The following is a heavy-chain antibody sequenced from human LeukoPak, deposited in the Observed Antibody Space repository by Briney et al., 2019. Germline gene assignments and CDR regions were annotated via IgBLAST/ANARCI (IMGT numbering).Heavy chain of an antibody. CDR1: GFTFSSYW. Sequence: PGGSLRLSCAASGFTFSSYWMSWVRQAPGKGLEWVANIKQDGGEKYYVDSVKGRFTISRDNAKNSLYLQMNSLRAEDTAVYYCASMGLLWFGELSDDYWGQGTLVTVSS. CDR3: ASMGLLWFGELSDDY. D-gene: IGHD3-10*01. CDR2: IKQDGGEK. J-gene: IGHJ4*02. V-gene: IGHV3-7*01.